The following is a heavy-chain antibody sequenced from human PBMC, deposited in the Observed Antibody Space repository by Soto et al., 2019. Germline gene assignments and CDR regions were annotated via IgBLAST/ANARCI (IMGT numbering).Heavy chain of an antibody. CDR2: MNPNSGNT. CDR3: ARGYDFKGMDV. D-gene: IGHD3-3*01. Sequence: ASVKVSCNASGYTFTSYDINWVRQAAGQGLEWMGWMNPNSGNTGYAQKFQGRVTMTRNTSISTAYMELSSLRSEDTAVYYCARGYDFKGMDVWGQGTTVTVSS. J-gene: IGHJ6*02. V-gene: IGHV1-8*01. CDR1: GYTFTSYD.